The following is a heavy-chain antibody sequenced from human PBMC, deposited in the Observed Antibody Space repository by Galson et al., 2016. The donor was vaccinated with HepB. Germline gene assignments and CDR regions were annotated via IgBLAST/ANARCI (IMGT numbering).Heavy chain of an antibody. J-gene: IGHJ4*02. CDR1: GDSVSSISAA. CDR3: ARDVGSTLAARSFDY. D-gene: IGHD6-6*01. V-gene: IGHV6-1*01. Sequence: CAISGDSVSSISAAWNWIRQSPSRGLEWLGRTYFRSKWYNDYTMSVKSRIIISPDTSKNQFSLQLNSATPEDTAVYYCARDVGSTLAARSFDYWGQGTLVTVSS. CDR2: TYFRSKWYN.